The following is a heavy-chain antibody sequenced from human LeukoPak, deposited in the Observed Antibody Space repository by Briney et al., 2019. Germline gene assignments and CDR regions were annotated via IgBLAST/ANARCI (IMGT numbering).Heavy chain of an antibody. V-gene: IGHV4-34*01. CDR2: INHSGST. Sequence: SETLSLTCAVYGGSFSGYYWSWIRQPPGKGLEWIGEINHSGSTNYNPSLKSRVTISVDTSKNQFSLKLSSVTAADTAVYYCARWRERSYYYGSGSGYYFDYWGRGTLVTVSS. D-gene: IGHD3-10*01. CDR3: ARWRERSYYYGSGSGYYFDY. CDR1: GGSFSGYY. J-gene: IGHJ4*02.